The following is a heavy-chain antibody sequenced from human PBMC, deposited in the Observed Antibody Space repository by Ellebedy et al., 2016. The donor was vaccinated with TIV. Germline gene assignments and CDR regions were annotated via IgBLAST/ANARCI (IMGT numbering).Heavy chain of an antibody. CDR1: GFISSSYA. CDR3: AKDFIYGDYADY. D-gene: IGHD4-17*01. V-gene: IGHV3-23*01. CDR2: ISGSGHST. J-gene: IGHJ4*02. Sequence: GESLKISCAASGFISSSYAMSWVRQATGKGLEWVSTISGSGHSTYYAGSVKGRFTISRDNSKNTLSLRMNSLRAEDTAVYYCAKDFIYGDYADYWGQGTLVTVSS.